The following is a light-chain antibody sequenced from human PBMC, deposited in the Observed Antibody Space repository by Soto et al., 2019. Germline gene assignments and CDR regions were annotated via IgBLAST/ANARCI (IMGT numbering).Light chain of an antibody. CDR3: KTHNGYSERM. CDR2: GAS. Sequence: DIRMTHSPSTLSASAGDRVTITCRASQSISTWLAWYQQKPGKAPKLLIYGASSLASGVPSRFSGSGSGTEFTLTISSLQPDDFATYYCKTHNGYSERMFGQGIKV. V-gene: IGKV1-5*01. J-gene: IGKJ1*01. CDR1: QSISTW.